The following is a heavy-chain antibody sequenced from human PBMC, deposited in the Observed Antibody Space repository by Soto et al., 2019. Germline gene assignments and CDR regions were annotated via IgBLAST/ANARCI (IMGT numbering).Heavy chain of an antibody. V-gene: IGHV3-23*01. D-gene: IGHD3-10*01. Sequence: EVQLLESGGGLVQPGGSLRLSCAASGFTFSHYAMSWVRQGPGKGLEWVSLLSASGDSTYYADSVKGRFTISRDNSKNTLYLQMNSLRAEDTAVYYCAKDDLPKIGITWGAFDIWGQGTMVTVSS. CDR2: LSASGDST. J-gene: IGHJ3*02. CDR1: GFTFSHYA. CDR3: AKDDLPKIGITWGAFDI.